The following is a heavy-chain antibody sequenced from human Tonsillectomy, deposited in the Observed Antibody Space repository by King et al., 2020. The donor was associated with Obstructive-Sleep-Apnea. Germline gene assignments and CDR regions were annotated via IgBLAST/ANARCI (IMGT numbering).Heavy chain of an antibody. Sequence: QLVQSGGGLVKPGGSLRLSCAASGFTFSSYSMNWVXQAPGKGLEWVSSISSSSSYIYYADSVKGRFTISRDNAKNSLYLQMNSLRAEDTAVYYCARDQRLRYFDWLLYSDYWGQGTLVTVSS. D-gene: IGHD3-9*01. CDR3: ARDQRLRYFDWLLYSDY. CDR1: GFTFSSYS. J-gene: IGHJ4*02. CDR2: ISSSSSYI. V-gene: IGHV3-21*01.